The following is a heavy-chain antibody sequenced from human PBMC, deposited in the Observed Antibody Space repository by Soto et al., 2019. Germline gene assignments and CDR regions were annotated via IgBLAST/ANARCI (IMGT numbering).Heavy chain of an antibody. CDR2: IHYSGNT. J-gene: IGHJ4*02. V-gene: IGHV4-31*03. D-gene: IGHD3-22*01. CDR3: ATNHDDISGRTPLLFDS. CDR1: GGSIGSGGYY. Sequence: QVQLQESGPGLVKPSQTLSLTSTVSGGSIGSGGYYWDWIRQHPGKGPEWIGYIHYSGNTYYNPSLKSRLTISLDTSKNQFSLHLSSVTAADTAVYYCATNHDDISGRTPLLFDSWGQGTLVTVSS.